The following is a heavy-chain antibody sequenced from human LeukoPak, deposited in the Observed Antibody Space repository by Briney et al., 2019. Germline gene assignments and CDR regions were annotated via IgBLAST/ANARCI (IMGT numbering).Heavy chain of an antibody. CDR1: GGSISSRSYY. Sequence: PSETLSLTCTVSGGSISSRSYYWGWIRQPPGKGLEWIGSIYYSGSTYYNPSLKSRVTISVDTSKNQFSLKLSSVTAADTAVYYCARHLIGYCSGGSCRYFDYWGQGTLVTVSS. CDR3: ARHLIGYCSGGSCRYFDY. D-gene: IGHD2-15*01. CDR2: IYYSGST. V-gene: IGHV4-39*01. J-gene: IGHJ4*02.